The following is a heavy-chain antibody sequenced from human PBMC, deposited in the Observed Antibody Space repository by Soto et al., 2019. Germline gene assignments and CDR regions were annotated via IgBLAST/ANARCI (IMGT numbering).Heavy chain of an antibody. V-gene: IGHV4-39*01. CDR2: IYYSGST. Sequence: QLQLQESGPGLVKPSETLSLTCTVSGGSISSSYYWGWIRQPPGKGLEWIGSIYYSGSTYYNPSLKRRVTISVDTSKNQFSLKLSSVTAADTAVYYCATLWFGESPYWGQGTLVTVSS. CDR3: ATLWFGESPY. CDR1: GGSISSSYY. J-gene: IGHJ4*02. D-gene: IGHD3-10*01.